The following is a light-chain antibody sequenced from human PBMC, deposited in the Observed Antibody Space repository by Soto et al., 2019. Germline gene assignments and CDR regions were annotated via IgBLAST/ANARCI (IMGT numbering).Light chain of an antibody. J-gene: IGKJ1*01. V-gene: IGKV3-20*01. Sequence: EIVLTQSPGTPSLSPGERATLSCRASQSVGSSYLAWYQQKPGQAPRLLICGASSRATGIPDRFSGSGSGTDFTLTISRLEPEDFAVYYCQQYGSSPRTFGQGTKV. CDR2: GAS. CDR1: QSVGSSY. CDR3: QQYGSSPRT.